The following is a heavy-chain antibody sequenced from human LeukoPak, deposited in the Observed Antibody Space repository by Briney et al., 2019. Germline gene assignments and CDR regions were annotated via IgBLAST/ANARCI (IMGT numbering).Heavy chain of an antibody. D-gene: IGHD7-27*01. CDR3: ASRKLGNDY. V-gene: IGHV4-38-2*02. CDR1: GYSISSGYY. CDR2: IYHSGTT. Sequence: SETLSLTCTVSGYSISSGYYWGWIRQPPGKGLEWIGSIYHSGTTYYNPSLKSRVTISADTSQNQFSLKLSSVTAADTAVYYCASRKLGNDYWGQGTLVTVSS. J-gene: IGHJ4*02.